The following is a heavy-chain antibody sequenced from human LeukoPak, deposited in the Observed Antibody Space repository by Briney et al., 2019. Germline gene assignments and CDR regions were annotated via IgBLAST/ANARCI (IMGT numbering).Heavy chain of an antibody. CDR3: ASRSGRQWLPYFDY. CDR2: IRSKAYGGTT. V-gene: IGHV3-49*04. D-gene: IGHD1-26*01. CDR1: GFTFSSYS. J-gene: IGHJ4*02. Sequence: RPWGSLRLSCAASGFTFSSYSMNWVRQAPGKGLEWVGFIRSKAYGGTTEYAASVTGRFTISRDDSKSIAYLQMNSLKTEDTAVYHCASRSGRQWLPYFDYWGQGTLVTVSS.